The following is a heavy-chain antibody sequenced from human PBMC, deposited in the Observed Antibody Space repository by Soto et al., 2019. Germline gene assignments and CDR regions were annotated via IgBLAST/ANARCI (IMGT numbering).Heavy chain of an antibody. Sequence: GASVKVSCKASGYTFTGYYMHWVRQAPGQGLEWMGWINPNSGGTNYAQEFQGWVTMTRDTSISTAYMELSRLRSDDTAVYYCARVHHFDSDAFDIWGQGTMVTVSS. CDR3: ARVHHFDSDAFDI. CDR1: GYTFTGYY. J-gene: IGHJ3*02. D-gene: IGHD3-9*01. CDR2: INPNSGGT. V-gene: IGHV1-2*04.